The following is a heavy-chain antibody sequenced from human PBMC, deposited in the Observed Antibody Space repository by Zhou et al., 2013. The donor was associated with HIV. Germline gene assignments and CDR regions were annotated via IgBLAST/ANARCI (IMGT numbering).Heavy chain of an antibody. D-gene: IGHD2-21*01. CDR3: ARDQLAYCGGDCPNLGAFDI. J-gene: IGHJ3*02. V-gene: IGHV1-69*04. CDR1: GGTFSSYA. Sequence: QVQLVQSGAEVKKPGSSVKVSCKASGGTFSSYAISWVRQAPGQGLEWMGRIIPILGIANYAQKFQGRVTITADKSTSTAYMELSSLRSEDTAVYYCARDQLAYCGGDCPNLGAFDIWGQGTMVTVSS. CDR2: IIPILGIA.